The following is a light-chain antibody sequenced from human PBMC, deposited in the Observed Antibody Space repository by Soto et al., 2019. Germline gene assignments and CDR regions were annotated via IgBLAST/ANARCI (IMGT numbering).Light chain of an antibody. CDR3: LLSYNGPYV. CDR1: TGAVTNGHY. CDR2: DTT. Sequence: QAVVTQAPSLTVSPGGTVTLTCGSSTGAVTNGHYPYWFQQNPGQAPRTLIYDTTNRHSWTPARFSGSLLGGKAALTLSGAQPEDEAEYYCLLSYNGPYVFGTGTKVTVL. J-gene: IGLJ1*01. V-gene: IGLV7-46*01.